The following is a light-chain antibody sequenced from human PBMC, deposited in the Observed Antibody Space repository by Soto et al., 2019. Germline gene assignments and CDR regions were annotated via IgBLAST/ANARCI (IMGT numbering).Light chain of an antibody. CDR2: AAS. CDR3: QQSYSTPWT. Sequence: IQLTQSPSSLSASLGDRVTITCRASQGISTYLAWYQQKPGKAPKLLIYAASTLHSGVPSRFSGSGSGTDFTLTISSLQPEDFATYYCQQSYSTPWTFGQGTKVDIK. V-gene: IGKV1-39*01. J-gene: IGKJ1*01. CDR1: QGISTY.